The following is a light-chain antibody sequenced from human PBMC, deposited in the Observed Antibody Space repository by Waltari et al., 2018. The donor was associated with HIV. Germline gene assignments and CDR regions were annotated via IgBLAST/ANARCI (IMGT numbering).Light chain of an antibody. CDR2: AAS. Sequence: DIQMTHSPSSLSASVGDRVTITCRASQSISSYLNWYQQKLGKVPKLLIYAASSLQSGVPSRFSGSGSGTDFTLTISSLQPEDFATYYCQQSYSPRWTFGQGTKVEIK. V-gene: IGKV1-39*01. J-gene: IGKJ1*01. CDR1: QSISSY. CDR3: QQSYSPRWT.